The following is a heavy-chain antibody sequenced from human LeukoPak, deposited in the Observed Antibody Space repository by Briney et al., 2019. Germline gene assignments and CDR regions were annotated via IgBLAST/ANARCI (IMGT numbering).Heavy chain of an antibody. CDR2: INPNSGVT. Sequence: ASVKVSCKASGYTFNDYYMHWVRQAPGQGLEWMGWINPNSGVTKYAQKFQGRVSMTRDMSISTAYMELSSLRSEDTAVYYCARGQLPDFDWLLHTPTTTGYGMDVWGQGTTVTVSS. J-gene: IGHJ6*02. D-gene: IGHD3-9*01. CDR1: GYTFNDYY. V-gene: IGHV1-2*02. CDR3: ARGQLPDFDWLLHTPTTTGYGMDV.